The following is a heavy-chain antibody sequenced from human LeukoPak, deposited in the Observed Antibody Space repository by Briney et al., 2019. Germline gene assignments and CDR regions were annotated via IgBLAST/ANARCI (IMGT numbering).Heavy chain of an antibody. CDR1: GFTFSTYS. CDR2: ISSSSSTI. J-gene: IGHJ4*02. D-gene: IGHD4-23*01. CDR3: ARGRPHGNDY. V-gene: IGHV3-48*04. Sequence: GGSLRLSCAASGFTFSTYSMNWVRQAPGKGLEWVSYISSSSSTIYYADSVKGRFSISRDNAKNTLYLQMNSLRVEDTAVYYCARGRPHGNDYWGQGTLVTVSS.